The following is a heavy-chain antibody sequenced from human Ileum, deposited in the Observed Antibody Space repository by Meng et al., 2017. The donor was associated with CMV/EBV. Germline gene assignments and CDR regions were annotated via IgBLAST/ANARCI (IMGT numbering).Heavy chain of an antibody. CDR1: GTFSSYA. CDR3: ARDLYCSSTSCYGWFDP. Sequence: GTFSSYAISWVRQAPEQGLEWMGGIIPIFDTANYAQRFQGRVKITTDESTSTAYMELSSLRSEDTAVYYCARDLYCSSTSCYGWFDPWGQGTLVTVSS. J-gene: IGHJ5*02. CDR2: IIPIFDTA. V-gene: IGHV1-69*05. D-gene: IGHD2-2*01.